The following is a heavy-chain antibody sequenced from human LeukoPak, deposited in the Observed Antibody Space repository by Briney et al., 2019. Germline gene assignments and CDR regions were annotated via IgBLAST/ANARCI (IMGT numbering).Heavy chain of an antibody. J-gene: IGHJ4*02. CDR3: ASWQVDIVATTFVDY. D-gene: IGHD5-12*01. CDR2: INPNSGGT. Sequence: GASVKVPCKASGYTFTGYYMHWVRQAPGQGLEWMGWINPNSGGTNYAQKFQGRVTMTRDTSISTAYMELSRLRSDDTAVYYCASWQVDIVATTFVDYWGQGTLVTVSS. V-gene: IGHV1-2*02. CDR1: GYTFTGYY.